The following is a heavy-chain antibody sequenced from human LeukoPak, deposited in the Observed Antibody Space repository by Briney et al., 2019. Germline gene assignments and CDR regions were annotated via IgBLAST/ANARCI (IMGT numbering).Heavy chain of an antibody. V-gene: IGHV4-34*01. CDR2: INHSGST. D-gene: IGHD6-19*01. CDR3: ARGIAVADIGPYYYYYGMDV. CDR1: GGSFSGYY. Sequence: SETLSLTCAVYGGSFSGYYWSWIRQPPGKGLEWIGEINHSGSTNYNPSLKSRVTISVDTSKNQFSLKLSSVTAADTAVYYCARGIAVADIGPYYYYYGMDVWGQGTTVTVSS. J-gene: IGHJ6*02.